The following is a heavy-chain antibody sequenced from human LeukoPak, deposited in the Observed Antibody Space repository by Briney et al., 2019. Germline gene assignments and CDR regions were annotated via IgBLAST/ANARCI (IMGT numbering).Heavy chain of an antibody. CDR3: AKDHGTYYYGSGSYTGVYFDY. V-gene: IGHV3-23*01. J-gene: IGHJ4*02. Sequence: GGSLRLSCAASGFTFSSYGMSWVRQAPGKGLEWVSAISGSGGSTYYADSVKGRFTISRDNSKNTLYLQMNSLRAEDTAVYYCAKDHGTYYYGSGSYTGVYFDYWGQGTLVTVSS. CDR1: GFTFSSYG. CDR2: ISGSGGST. D-gene: IGHD3-10*01.